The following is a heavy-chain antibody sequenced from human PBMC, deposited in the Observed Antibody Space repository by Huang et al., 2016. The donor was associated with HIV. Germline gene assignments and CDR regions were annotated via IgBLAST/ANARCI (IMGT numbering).Heavy chain of an antibody. V-gene: IGHV3-23*01. CDR1: GFTFSTYA. CDR2: LNDSGGGN. CDR3: ARRYCSGGTCYGYALDN. D-gene: IGHD2-15*01. Sequence: EVQLLESGGGLVQPGGSLTLSCAASGFTFSTYAMGWVRQAPGKGLEWVSILNDSGGGNLYADSVRGRFTISRDNSKNTLYLEMNNLRAEDTAVYYCARRYCSGGTCYGYALDNWGQGTPVTVSS. J-gene: IGHJ4*02.